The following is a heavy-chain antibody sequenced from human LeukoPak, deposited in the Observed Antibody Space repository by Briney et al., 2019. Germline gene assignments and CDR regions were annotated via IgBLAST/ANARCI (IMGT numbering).Heavy chain of an antibody. CDR3: ARGIDGYSNYRYYFDY. Sequence: AASVKVSCKASGYTFTGYYMHWVRQAPGQGLEWMGWINPNSGGTNYAQKFQGRVTMTRDTSISTAYMELSRLRSDDTAVYYCARGIDGYSNYRYYFDYWGQGTLVTVSS. CDR2: INPNSGGT. V-gene: IGHV1-2*02. CDR1: GYTFTGYY. J-gene: IGHJ4*02. D-gene: IGHD4-11*01.